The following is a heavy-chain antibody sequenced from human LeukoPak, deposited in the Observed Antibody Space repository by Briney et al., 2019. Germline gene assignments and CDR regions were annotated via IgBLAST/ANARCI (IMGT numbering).Heavy chain of an antibody. J-gene: IGHJ6*03. Sequence: PSETLSLTCTVSGGSISSYYWSWIRQPPGKGLEWIGYIYYSGSTNYNPSLKSRVTISVDTSKNQFSLKLSSVTAADTAVYYCASRSLDYDFWSGYVALYYYYMDVWGKGTTVTVSS. CDR3: ASRSLDYDFWSGYVALYYYYMDV. CDR2: IYYSGST. D-gene: IGHD3-3*01. V-gene: IGHV4-59*08. CDR1: GGSISSYY.